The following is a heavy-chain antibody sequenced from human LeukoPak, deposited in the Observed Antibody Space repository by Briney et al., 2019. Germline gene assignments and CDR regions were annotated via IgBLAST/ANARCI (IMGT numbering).Heavy chain of an antibody. CDR2: IKQDGSAK. V-gene: IGHV3-7*01. D-gene: IGHD3-22*01. CDR3: ASSGYYSDAFDI. Sequence: PGGSLRLSCAASGFTFSSYWMNWVRQAPEKRLEWVANIKQDGSAKYYVDSVKGRFTISRDNAKNSLYLQMNSLRAEDTAVYYCASSGYYSDAFDIWGQGTMVTVSS. CDR1: GFTFSSYW. J-gene: IGHJ3*02.